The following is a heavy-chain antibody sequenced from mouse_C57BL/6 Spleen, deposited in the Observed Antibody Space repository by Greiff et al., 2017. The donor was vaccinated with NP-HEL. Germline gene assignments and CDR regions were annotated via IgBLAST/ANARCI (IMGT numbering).Heavy chain of an antibody. CDR1: GFNIKDYY. CDR2: IDPEDGDT. D-gene: IGHD2-5*01. J-gene: IGHJ2*01. V-gene: IGHV14-1*01. CDR3: TTYSNYQYYFDY. Sequence: VQLQQSGAELVRPGASVKLSCTASGFNIKDYYMHWVKQRPEQGLEWIGRIDPEDGDTDYAPKFQGKATMTADTTTNTSYLQLSSLTSEDTAVYYCTTYSNYQYYFDYWGQGTTLTVSS.